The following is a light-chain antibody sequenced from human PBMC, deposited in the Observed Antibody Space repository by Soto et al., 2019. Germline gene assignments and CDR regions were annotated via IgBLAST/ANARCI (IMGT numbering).Light chain of an antibody. V-gene: IGKV3-20*01. CDR1: QSVSSSY. Sequence: EIVLTGSRLTLTLTPGARATXSRRASQSVSSSYLAWYQQKGGQASRLIICGASRRAAGIAEGLGRGGSGTDFTLTISRLYPEDFAVYYCHQYGSSPRTFSQLTK. CDR3: HQYGSSPRT. CDR2: GAS. J-gene: IGKJ1*01.